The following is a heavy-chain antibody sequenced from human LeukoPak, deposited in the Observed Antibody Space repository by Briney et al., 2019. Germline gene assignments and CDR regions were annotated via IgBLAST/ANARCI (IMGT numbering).Heavy chain of an antibody. V-gene: IGHV3-23*01. CDR3: AKEIDVLRYFDWLGSGAFDI. CDR1: GFTFSSYA. Sequence: GGSLRLSCAASGFTFSSYAMTWVRQAPGKGLEWVSGVSGSGGSTYYADSVKGRFTISRDNSKNTLYLQMNSLRAEDTAVYYCAKEIDVLRYFDWLGSGAFDIWGQGTMVTVSS. J-gene: IGHJ3*02. CDR2: VSGSGGST. D-gene: IGHD3-9*01.